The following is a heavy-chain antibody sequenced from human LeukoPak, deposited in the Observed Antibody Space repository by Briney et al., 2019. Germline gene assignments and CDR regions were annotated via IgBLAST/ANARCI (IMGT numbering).Heavy chain of an antibody. CDR1: GGSFSGYY. CDR2: INHSGST. CDR3: ARSRVLWLYIDY. V-gene: IGHV4-34*01. Sequence: SETLSLTCAVYGGSFSGYYWSWIRQPPGKGLEWIGEINHSGSTNYNPSLKSRVTISVDTSKNQFSLKLSSVTAADTAVYYCARSRVLWLYIDYWGQGTLVTVSS. J-gene: IGHJ4*02. D-gene: IGHD2-2*01.